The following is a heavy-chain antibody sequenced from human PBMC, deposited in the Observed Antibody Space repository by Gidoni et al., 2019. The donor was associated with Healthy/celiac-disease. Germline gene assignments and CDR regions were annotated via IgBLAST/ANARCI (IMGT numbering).Heavy chain of an antibody. J-gene: IGHJ4*02. CDR1: GFTFSSYS. D-gene: IGHD6-13*01. CDR3: ARGPSQSIAAADNDY. V-gene: IGHV3-21*01. CDR2: ISSSSSYI. Sequence: EVQLVASGGGLVKPGWSLSLSCAASGFTFSSYSMNWVRQAPGKGLEWVSSISSSSSYIYYADSVKGRFTISRDNAKKSLYLQMNSLRAEDTAVYYCARGPSQSIAAADNDYWGQGTLVTVSS.